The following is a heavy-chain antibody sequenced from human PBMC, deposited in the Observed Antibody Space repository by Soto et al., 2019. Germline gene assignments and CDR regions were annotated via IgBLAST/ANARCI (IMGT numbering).Heavy chain of an antibody. J-gene: IGHJ4*02. CDR3: TIVRVADSALDH. CDR1: VFIFSNNG. Sequence: PGGSLRLSCVGSVFIFSNNGMHWVRQTPGKGLEWVAFMSYDGSDTFYADSVKGRFAISRDNSKNTLFLHMSNLRAEDTAMYYCTIVRVADSALDHWGQGTLVTVPQ. D-gene: IGHD3-10*02. V-gene: IGHV3-30*02. CDR2: MSYDGSDT.